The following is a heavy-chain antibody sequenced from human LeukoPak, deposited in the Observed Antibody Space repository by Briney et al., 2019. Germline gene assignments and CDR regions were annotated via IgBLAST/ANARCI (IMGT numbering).Heavy chain of an antibody. J-gene: IGHJ4*02. CDR2: IKQDGSEK. CDR3: AASWFGDLRDY. V-gene: IGHV3-7*01. D-gene: IGHD3-10*01. Sequence: GGSLRLSCAASGFTFSSYWMSWVRQAPGKGLEWLANIKQDGSEKYYVDSVKGRFTISRDNAKNSLYLQMNSLRAEDTAVYYCAASWFGDLRDYWGQGTLVTVSS. CDR1: GFTFSSYW.